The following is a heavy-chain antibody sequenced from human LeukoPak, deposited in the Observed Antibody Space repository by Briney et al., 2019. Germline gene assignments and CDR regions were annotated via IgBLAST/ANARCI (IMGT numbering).Heavy chain of an antibody. D-gene: IGHD3-9*01. CDR2: IIPIFGTA. J-gene: IGHJ4*02. CDR1: GGTFSSYA. V-gene: IGHV1-69*13. Sequence: GASVKVSCKASGGTFSSYAISWVRQAPGQGLEWMGGIIPIFGTANYAQKFQGRVTITADESTSTAYMELSSLRSEDTAVYYCARDYDILTGERDYWGQGTLVTVSS. CDR3: ARDYDILTGERDY.